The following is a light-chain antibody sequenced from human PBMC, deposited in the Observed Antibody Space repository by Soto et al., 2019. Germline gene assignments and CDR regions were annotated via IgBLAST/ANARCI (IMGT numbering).Light chain of an antibody. V-gene: IGKV3-11*01. CDR1: QSVSSY. J-gene: IGKJ1*01. CDR3: QQRSNWPPWT. Sequence: EIVLTQSPATLSLSRVERATLSSRSSQSVSSYLAWYQQKPGQAPRLLIYDASNRATGIPARFSGSGSGTDFTLTISSLEPEDFAVYYCQQRSNWPPWTFGQGTKVDI. CDR2: DAS.